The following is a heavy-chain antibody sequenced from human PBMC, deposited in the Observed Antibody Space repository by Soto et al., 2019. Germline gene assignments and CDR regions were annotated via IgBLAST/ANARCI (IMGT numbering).Heavy chain of an antibody. D-gene: IGHD2-21*02. CDR2: IYHSGST. J-gene: IGHJ4*01. CDR3: ARADGGDRFDY. V-gene: IGHV4-30-2*01. Sequence: QLQLQESGSGLVKPSQTLSLTCAVSGGSISSGGYSWSWIRQPPGKGLEWIGYIYHSGSTYYNPSLKSRVTISVVRSKNLFTLKLTSVTAADTAVYYCARADGGDRFDYCVHGTLVTVSS. CDR1: GGSISSGGYS.